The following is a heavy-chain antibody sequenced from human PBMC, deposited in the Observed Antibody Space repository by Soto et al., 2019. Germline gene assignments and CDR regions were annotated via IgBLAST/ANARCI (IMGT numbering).Heavy chain of an antibody. CDR1: GYTFTGYY. CDR3: ARGLGDFWSGYPKFYFDY. J-gene: IGHJ4*02. V-gene: IGHV1-2*04. D-gene: IGHD3-3*01. CDR2: INPNSGGT. Sequence: ASVKVSCKASGYTFTGYYMHWVRQAPGQGLEWMGWINPNSGGTNYAQKFQGWVTMTRDTSISTAYMELSRLRSDDTAVYYCARGLGDFWSGYPKFYFDYWGQGTLVTVSS.